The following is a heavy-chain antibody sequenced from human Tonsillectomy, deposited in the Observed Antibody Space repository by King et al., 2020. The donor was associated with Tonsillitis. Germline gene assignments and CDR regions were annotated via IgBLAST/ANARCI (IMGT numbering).Heavy chain of an antibody. V-gene: IGHV3-30*18. D-gene: IGHD1-1*01. CDR1: GFTFSGSA. CDR2: ISFDGLNQ. CDR3: AKEERVWKTTYFDH. Sequence: VQLVESGGDVVQPGRSLRVSCAASGFTFSGSAMHWVRQPPGKGLEWVALISFDGLNQSYADSVKGRFTISRAKSKNTLYLQMYSLRAEDTAVYYCAKEERVWKTTYFDHWGQGTLVTVSS. J-gene: IGHJ4*02.